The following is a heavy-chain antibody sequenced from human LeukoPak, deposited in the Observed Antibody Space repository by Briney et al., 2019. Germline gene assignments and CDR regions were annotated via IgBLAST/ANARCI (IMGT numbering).Heavy chain of an antibody. D-gene: IGHD4-17*01. J-gene: IGHJ4*02. CDR1: GYTFTSYA. CDR3: VRDFPGDYIY. CDR2: INTNTGNP. V-gene: IGHV7-4-1*02. Sequence: WASVKVSCKASGYTFTSYAMNWVRQAPGQGLEWMGWINTNTGNPTYGQGFTGRFVFSLDTSVSTAYLQINSLKAEDTAVYYCVRDFPGDYIYWGQGTLVIVSS.